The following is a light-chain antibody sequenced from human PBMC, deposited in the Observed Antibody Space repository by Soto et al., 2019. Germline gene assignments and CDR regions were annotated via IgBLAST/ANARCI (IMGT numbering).Light chain of an antibody. V-gene: IGKV3-20*01. J-gene: IGKJ2*01. CDR1: QSVDSRY. CDR3: QQYGSSLPYT. Sequence: EIVLTQSPGTLSLSPGERATLSCRASQSVDSRYLAWYQQKPGQAPSLLIYGASSRATGIPDRFSGSGSGTDFTLTISRLEPEDFAVYYCQQYGSSLPYTFGQGTKVEIK. CDR2: GAS.